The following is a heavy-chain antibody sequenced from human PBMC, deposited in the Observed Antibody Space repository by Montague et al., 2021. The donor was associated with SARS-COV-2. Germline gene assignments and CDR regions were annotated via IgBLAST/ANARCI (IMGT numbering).Heavy chain of an antibody. V-gene: IGHV4-34*01. CDR2: INHSGST. J-gene: IGHJ5*01. CDR3: ARGSPPNNIRRFSAGYWFDP. D-gene: IGHD1-26*01. Sequence: SETLSLTCAVSGGSFTGYYWTWIRQPPGKGLEWIGEINHSGSTKYNPALKSRFSISVDTSKNQYSLKLTSVTAADTAMFYCARGSPPNNIRRFSAGYWFDPWGQGTLVTVSS. CDR1: GGSFTGYY.